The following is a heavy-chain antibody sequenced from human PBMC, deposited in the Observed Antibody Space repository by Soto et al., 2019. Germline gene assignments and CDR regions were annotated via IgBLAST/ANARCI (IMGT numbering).Heavy chain of an antibody. CDR1: GFTFSSYW. D-gene: IGHD5-18*01. V-gene: IGHV3-7*01. CDR3: ARNPRLVDTAMGPNYYYYMDV. CDR2: IKQDGSEK. Sequence: EVQLVESGGGLVQPGGSLRLSCAASGFTFSSYWMSWVRQAPGKGLEWVANIKQDGSEKYYVDSVKGRFTISRDNAKNSLYLQMNSLRAEDTAVYYCARNPRLVDTAMGPNYYYYMDVWGKGTTVTVSS. J-gene: IGHJ6*03.